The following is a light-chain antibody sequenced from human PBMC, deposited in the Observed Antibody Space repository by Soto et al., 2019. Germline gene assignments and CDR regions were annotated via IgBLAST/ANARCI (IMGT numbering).Light chain of an antibody. V-gene: IGLV1-40*01. CDR2: GNS. CDR1: SSNIGAGYD. Sequence: QSVLTQPPSVSGAPGQRVTISCTGSSSNIGAGYDVHWYQQLPGTAPKLLIYGNSNRPSGVPDRFSGSKSGTSASLAITGLQAQDEDESYCQSYDSSLSGWVFGGGTKLTVL. CDR3: QSYDSSLSGWV. J-gene: IGLJ3*02.